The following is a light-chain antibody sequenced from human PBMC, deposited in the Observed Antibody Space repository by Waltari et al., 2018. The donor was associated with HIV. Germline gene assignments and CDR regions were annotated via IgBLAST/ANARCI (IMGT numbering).Light chain of an antibody. CDR1: SSNIGTNY. V-gene: IGLV1-51*01. Sequence: QSVLTQPPSVSAAPGQKITISCSGRSSNIGTNYLTWYQQLPGTAPKLLIYDNHKRPSGIPDRFSGSKSGTSATLGITGLQTGDEADYYCGTWDSSLSAGVFGGGTKVTVL. J-gene: IGLJ2*01. CDR3: GTWDSSLSAGV. CDR2: DNH.